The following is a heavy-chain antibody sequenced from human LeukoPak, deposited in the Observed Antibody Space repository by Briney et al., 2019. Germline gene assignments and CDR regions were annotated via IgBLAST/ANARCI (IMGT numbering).Heavy chain of an antibody. CDR3: AKAHPPPLYFDGPGWFDP. CDR1: GFTFSSYW. D-gene: IGHD3-9*01. CDR2: IKQDGSEK. Sequence: GGSLRLSCAASGFTFSSYWMSWVRQAPGKGLEWVANIKQDGSEKYYVDSVKGRFTISRDNSKNTLYLQMNSLRAEDTAVYYCAKAHPPPLYFDGPGWFDPWGQGTLVTVSS. J-gene: IGHJ5*02. V-gene: IGHV3-7*03.